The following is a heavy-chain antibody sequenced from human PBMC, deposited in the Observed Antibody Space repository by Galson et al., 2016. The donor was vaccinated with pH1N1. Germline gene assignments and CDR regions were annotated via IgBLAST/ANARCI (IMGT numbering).Heavy chain of an antibody. CDR3: ARQYDFGDYRGNAFDI. Sequence: QSGAEVKKPGESLKISCKASGYSFISQWIAWVRQVPGKGLEWVEVVNPGGSTIRYSPSFQGQVTISSDKSISTAYLQWISLRASDTATYYCARQYDFGDYRGNAFDIWGQGTVVLVSS. D-gene: IGHD4-17*01. CDR1: GYSFISQW. CDR2: VNPGGSTI. V-gene: IGHV5-51*03. J-gene: IGHJ3*02.